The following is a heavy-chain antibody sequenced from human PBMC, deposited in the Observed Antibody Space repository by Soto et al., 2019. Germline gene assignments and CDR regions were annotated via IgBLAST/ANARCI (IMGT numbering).Heavy chain of an antibody. CDR2: IYYSGRT. Sequence: QVHLQESGPGLVKPSETLSLTCTVSGGSISSYYWSWIRQPPGQGLEGIGYIYYSGRTNYNPSLTTRGTISLVTSKNQFPLMLSCVTAADTAVYYCAMQCSSTSCCESFDIWGQGTMVTVSS. D-gene: IGHD2-2*01. CDR1: GGSISSYY. J-gene: IGHJ3*02. V-gene: IGHV4-59*01. CDR3: AMQCSSTSCCESFDI.